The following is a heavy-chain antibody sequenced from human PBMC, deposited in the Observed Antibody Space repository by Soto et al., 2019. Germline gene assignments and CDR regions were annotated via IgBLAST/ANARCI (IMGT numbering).Heavy chain of an antibody. V-gene: IGHV2-5*01. Sequence: SGPTLVNPTQTLTLTCTFSGFSLSTSGVGVGWIRQPPGKALEWLALIYWNDDKRYSPSLKSRLTITKDTSKNQVVLTMTNMDPVDTATYYCAHINGDYVSPQDYYYYGMDVWGQGTTVTVSS. CDR3: AHINGDYVSPQDYYYYGMDV. CDR1: GFSLSTSGVG. CDR2: IYWNDDK. J-gene: IGHJ6*02. D-gene: IGHD4-17*01.